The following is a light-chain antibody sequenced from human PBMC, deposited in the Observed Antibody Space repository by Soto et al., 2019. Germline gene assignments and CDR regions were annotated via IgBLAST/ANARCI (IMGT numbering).Light chain of an antibody. J-gene: IGLJ1*01. V-gene: IGLV1-40*01. Sequence: QSVLTQPPSVSGAPGQRVAISCTGSSSNIGAEYDVHWYQQPPGTAPKRLIYGDNNRPSGVPDRFSGSKSGTSASLAITGLQPEDGADYYCQSYDSSMTTFVFGTGTKATV. CDR3: QSYDSSMTTFV. CDR1: SSNIGAEYD. CDR2: GDN.